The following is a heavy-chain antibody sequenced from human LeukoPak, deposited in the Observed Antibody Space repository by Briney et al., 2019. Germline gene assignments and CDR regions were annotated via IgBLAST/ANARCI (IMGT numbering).Heavy chain of an antibody. CDR2: ISSSSSYI. V-gene: IGHV3-21*01. CDR1: GFTFSSYS. J-gene: IGHJ4*02. Sequence: GGSLRLSCAASGFTFSSYSMNWVRQAPGKGLEWVSSISSSSSYIYYADSVKGRLTISRDNAKNSLYLQMNSLRAEDTAVYYCARDPLDGDYFDYWGQGTLVTVSS. D-gene: IGHD1-1*01. CDR3: ARDPLDGDYFDY.